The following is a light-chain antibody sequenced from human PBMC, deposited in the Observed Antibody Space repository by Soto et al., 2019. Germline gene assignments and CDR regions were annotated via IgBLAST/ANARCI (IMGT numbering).Light chain of an antibody. CDR2: DAS. CDR3: QQRSNWPPYT. V-gene: IGKV3-11*01. CDR1: QSVSSY. Sequence: EIVLTQSPATLSLSPGERATLSCRASQSVSSYLAWYQQKPGQAPRLLIYDASNRATGIPARFSGSGSGTDFTLTISGLEPEDFAVYYCQQRSNWPPYTFGHGTKLEIK. J-gene: IGKJ2*01.